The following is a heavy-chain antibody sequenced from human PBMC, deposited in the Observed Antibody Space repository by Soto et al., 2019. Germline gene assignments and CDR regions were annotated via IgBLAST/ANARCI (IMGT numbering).Heavy chain of an antibody. J-gene: IGHJ6*02. CDR3: AKDEGFGELTYYYFGMDV. D-gene: IGHD3-10*01. CDR1: GFTFSSYA. V-gene: IGHV3-23*01. Sequence: PGGSLRLSCAASGFTFSSYAMSWVRQAPGKGLEWVSVISGSGGSTYYADSEKGRITISRDNSKNTLYLQMNSLRDEDTAVYYCAKDEGFGELTYYYFGMDVWGQGTTVTVSS. CDR2: ISGSGGST.